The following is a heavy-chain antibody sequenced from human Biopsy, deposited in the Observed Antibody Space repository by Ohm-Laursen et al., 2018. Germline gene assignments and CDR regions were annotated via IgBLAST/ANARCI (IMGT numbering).Heavy chain of an antibody. CDR2: IYSGGNT. D-gene: IGHD6-19*01. J-gene: IGHJ4*02. Sequence: SVTLSLTCTVSGDSLTSGPENWSWIRQSPGQGLEYIGFIYSGGNTNYNPSLKNRVTMSVDTSKNQFYLKLYSVTAADTAVYYGARGRRTSGWPYFDNWGQGALVIVSP. CDR3: ARGRRTSGWPYFDN. V-gene: IGHV4-61*01. CDR1: GDSLTSGPEN.